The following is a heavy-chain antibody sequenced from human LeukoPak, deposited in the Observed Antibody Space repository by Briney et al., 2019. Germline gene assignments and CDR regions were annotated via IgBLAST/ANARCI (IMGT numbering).Heavy chain of an antibody. CDR1: GYTFTGYY. CDR3: ARVEWGYCSGGSCRYYYYYYMDV. Sequence: GASVKVSCKASGYTFTGYYMHWVRQAPGQGLEWMGWINPNSGGTNYAQKFQGRVTMTRDTSISTAYMELSSLRSEDTAVYYCARVEWGYCSGGSCRYYYYYYMDVWGKGTTVTISS. CDR2: INPNSGGT. J-gene: IGHJ6*03. D-gene: IGHD2-15*01. V-gene: IGHV1-2*02.